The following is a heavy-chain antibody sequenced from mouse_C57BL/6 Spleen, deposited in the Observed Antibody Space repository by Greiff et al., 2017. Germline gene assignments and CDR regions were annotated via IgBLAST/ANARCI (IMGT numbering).Heavy chain of an antibody. D-gene: IGHD1-1*01. V-gene: IGHV1-69*01. CDR2: IDPSDSYP. CDR3: ARGDYYGSSSNYYAMDY. J-gene: IGHJ4*01. Sequence: QVQLQQPGAELVMPGASVKLSCKASGYTFPSSWMHWVKQRPGQGLEWIGEIDPSDSYPNYNQKFKGKSTLTLDKSSSTAYMQLSSLTSEDSAVYYCARGDYYGSSSNYYAMDYWGQGTSVTVSS. CDR1: GYTFPSSW.